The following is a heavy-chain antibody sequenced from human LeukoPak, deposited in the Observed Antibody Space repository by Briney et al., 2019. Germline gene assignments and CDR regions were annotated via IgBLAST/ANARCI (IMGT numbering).Heavy chain of an antibody. Sequence: SETLSLTCTVSGGSISSYYWSWIRRPPGKGLEWIGYIYTSGSTNYNPSLKSRVTISVDTSKNQFSLKLSSVTAADTAVYYCARLIAAAVADWFDPWGQGTLVTVSS. CDR1: GGSISSYY. D-gene: IGHD6-13*01. CDR2: IYTSGST. V-gene: IGHV4-4*09. J-gene: IGHJ5*02. CDR3: ARLIAAAVADWFDP.